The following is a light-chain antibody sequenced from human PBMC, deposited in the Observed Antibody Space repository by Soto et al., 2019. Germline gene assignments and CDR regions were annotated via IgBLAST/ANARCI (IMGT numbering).Light chain of an antibody. V-gene: IGLV2-14*03. CDR2: DVN. Sequence: QSALTQPASVSGSPGQSITISCTGTSSDIGAYNYVSWYQQHPGKAPKLMIYDVNNRPSGVSNRFSGSKSGNTASLTISGLQAEDEADYFCTSYTRSSTDVFGTGTKVTVL. CDR3: TSYTRSSTDV. J-gene: IGLJ1*01. CDR1: SSDIGAYNY.